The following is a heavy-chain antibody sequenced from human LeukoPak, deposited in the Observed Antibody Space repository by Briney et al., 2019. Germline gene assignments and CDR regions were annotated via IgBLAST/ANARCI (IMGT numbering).Heavy chain of an antibody. CDR3: AKAYEGLLGTYRKFDY. D-gene: IGHD3-16*02. J-gene: IGHJ4*02. CDR2: ISGSGGST. Sequence: GGSLRLSCAASGFTFSSYAMSWVRQAPGKGLEWVSAISGSGGSTYYADSVKGRFTISRDNSKNTLYLQMNSLRAEDTAVYYCAKAYEGLLGTYRKFDYWGQGTLVTVSS. CDR1: GFTFSSYA. V-gene: IGHV3-23*01.